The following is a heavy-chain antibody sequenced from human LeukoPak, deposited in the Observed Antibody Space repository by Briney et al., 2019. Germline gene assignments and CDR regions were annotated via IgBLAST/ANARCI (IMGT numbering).Heavy chain of an antibody. D-gene: IGHD4-17*01. J-gene: IGHJ4*02. V-gene: IGHV3-15*01. CDR1: GFTFSKAW. Sequence: PGGSLRLSCAASGFTFSKAWMSWIRQAPGKGLEWVGQIKSKTDGGTTDYAAPVKGRFTISRDDSKNSLYLLMNSLKTENTAVYCSTTEDYGDYVPDYWGQGTLVTVSS. CDR3: TTEDYGDYVPDY. CDR2: IKSKTDGGTT.